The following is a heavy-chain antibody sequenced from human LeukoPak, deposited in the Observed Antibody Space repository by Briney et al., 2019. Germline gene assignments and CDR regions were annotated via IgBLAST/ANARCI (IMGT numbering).Heavy chain of an antibody. CDR3: ARRAFDWLFWYWFDP. Sequence: SETLSLTCTVSGGSISSSSYYWGWILQPPGKGPEWIGSIYYSGSTYYNPSLKSRVTISVDTSKNQFSLKLSSVTAADTAVYYCARRAFDWLFWYWFDPWGQGTLVTVSS. CDR2: IYYSGST. V-gene: IGHV4-39*01. D-gene: IGHD3-9*01. CDR1: GGSISSSSYY. J-gene: IGHJ5*02.